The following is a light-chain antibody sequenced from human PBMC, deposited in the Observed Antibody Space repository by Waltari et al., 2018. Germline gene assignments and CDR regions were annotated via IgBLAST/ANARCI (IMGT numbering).Light chain of an antibody. CDR3: SSYTSSSTLVV. Sequence: QSALTQPASVSGSPGQSITIPCTGTSSDVGGYNYASWYQQHPGQAPQLMIYEVSIRPXXXXXXXXGSKSGNTASLTISGLQAEDEADYYCSSYTSSSTLVVFGGGTKLTVL. V-gene: IGLV2-14*01. CDR2: EVS. CDR1: SSDVGGYNY. J-gene: IGLJ2*01.